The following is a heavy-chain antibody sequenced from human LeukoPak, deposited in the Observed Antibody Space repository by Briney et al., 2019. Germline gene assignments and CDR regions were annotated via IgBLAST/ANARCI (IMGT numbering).Heavy chain of an antibody. V-gene: IGHV4-30-4*08. CDR2: IYYSGST. CDR1: GGSISSGDYY. CDR3: ASFIVGATSLDY. J-gene: IGHJ4*02. D-gene: IGHD1-26*01. Sequence: PSETLSLTCTVSGGSISSGDYYWSWIRQPPGKGLEWIGYIYYSGSTYYNPSLKSRVTISVDTSKNQFSLKLSSVTAADTAVYYCASFIVGATSLDYWGQGTLVTVSS.